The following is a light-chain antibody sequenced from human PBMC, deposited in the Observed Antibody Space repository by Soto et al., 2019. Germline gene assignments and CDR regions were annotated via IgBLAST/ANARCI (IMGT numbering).Light chain of an antibody. CDR1: SSDVGGYNY. CDR3: SSYAGSSNV. Sequence: QSALTQPPSESGAPGLSVDISCTGTSSDVGGYNYVSWYQQHPGKAPKLMIYEVTTRPSGVPDRFSGSKSGNTASLTVSGLQAEDEADYYCSSYAGSSNVFGTWTKVTVL. CDR2: EVT. J-gene: IGLJ1*01. V-gene: IGLV2-8*01.